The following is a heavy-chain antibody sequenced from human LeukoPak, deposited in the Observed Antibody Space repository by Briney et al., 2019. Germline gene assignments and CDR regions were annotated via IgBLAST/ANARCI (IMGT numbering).Heavy chain of an antibody. V-gene: IGHV4-39*01. CDR2: IDLTGNT. Sequence: KPSETLSLTSTVSGGSVNAVSYYWVWIRQPPGKGLEWIGNIDLTGNTSYNPSLRSRVFMSVDTSRNQFSLQVTSVTAADTAVYFCARLVCGGCYPAGSWFDPWGQGTLVIVSS. CDR1: GGSVNAVSYY. J-gene: IGHJ5*02. D-gene: IGHD2-21*02. CDR3: ARLVCGGCYPAGSWFDP.